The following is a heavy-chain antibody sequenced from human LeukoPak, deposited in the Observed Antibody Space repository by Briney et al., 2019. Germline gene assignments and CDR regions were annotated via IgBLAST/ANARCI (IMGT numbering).Heavy chain of an antibody. CDR1: GGSIGSGPYY. CDR2: IFTSGST. D-gene: IGHD3-22*01. CDR3: ARDPVYDSSGYSDDY. V-gene: IGHV4-61*02. Sequence: SETLSLTCTVSGGSIGSGPYYWTWIRQPSGKGLEWLGRIFTSGSTNYKSSLKSRVTISVDTSKNQFSLKLSSVTAADTAVYYCARDPVYDSSGYSDDYWGQGTLVTVSS. J-gene: IGHJ4*02.